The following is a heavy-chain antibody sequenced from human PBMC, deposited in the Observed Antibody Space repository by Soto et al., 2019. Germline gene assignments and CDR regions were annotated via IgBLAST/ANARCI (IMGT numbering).Heavy chain of an antibody. J-gene: IGHJ4*02. V-gene: IGHV1-69*01. D-gene: IGHD3-22*01. CDR1: GGTLNPYA. CDR2: IISSSGTG. Sequence: QVQLGPSGNEVKKSGSSGEVSCQASGGTLNPYAFQWVGTAPGPGAGGVGGIISSSGTGNYAQKFQGRVTITAVESTSTVYMELSGLTLEDAAVYFCARAPYQGYESSGFYLVWGQGTLVIVSA. CDR3: ARAPYQGYESSGFYLV.